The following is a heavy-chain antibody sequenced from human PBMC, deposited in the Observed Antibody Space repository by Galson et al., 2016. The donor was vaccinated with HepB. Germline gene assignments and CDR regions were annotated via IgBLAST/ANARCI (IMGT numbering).Heavy chain of an antibody. CDR1: GGFVTSSDHY. V-gene: IGHV4-61*08. J-gene: IGHJ4*02. CDR3: ARDGRYRESRYFDS. Sequence: SETLSLTCTVSGGFVTSSDHYWSWIRQPPGKGLEWLGNVYYTGSTKDNPSLKSRVTISVDTSNNPFSLKLTSVTAADTAVYYCARDGRYRESRYFDSWGQGRLVTVSS. CDR2: VYYTGST. D-gene: IGHD1-26*01.